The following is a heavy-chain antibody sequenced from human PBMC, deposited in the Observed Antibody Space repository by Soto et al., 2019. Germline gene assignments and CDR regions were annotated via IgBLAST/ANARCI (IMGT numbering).Heavy chain of an antibody. CDR1: GDSISSSFW. J-gene: IGHJ4*02. Sequence: KPSETLSLTCAVSGDSISSSFWWSWVRQPPGKGLEWMGEIYHTESTVYNPSLKSRVTISVDKSKNQFSLNLDSVTAADTAVYYCARYDFGTFDYWGRGILVTVSS. CDR3: ARYDFGTFDY. V-gene: IGHV4-4*02. CDR2: IYHTEST. D-gene: IGHD4-17*01.